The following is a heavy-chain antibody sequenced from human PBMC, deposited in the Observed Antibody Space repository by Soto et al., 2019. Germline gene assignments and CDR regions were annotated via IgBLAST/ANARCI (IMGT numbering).Heavy chain of an antibody. V-gene: IGHV4-38-2*02. CDR1: GYSISSGYY. CDR3: AREFGEFIPNWFDP. CDR2: IYHSGST. Sequence: PSETLSLTCAVSGYSISSGYYWGWIRQPPGKGLEWIGSIYHSGSTYYNPSLKSRVTISVDTSKNQFSLKLSSVTAADTAVYYCAREFGEFIPNWFDPWGQGTLVTVSS. J-gene: IGHJ5*02. D-gene: IGHD3-10*01.